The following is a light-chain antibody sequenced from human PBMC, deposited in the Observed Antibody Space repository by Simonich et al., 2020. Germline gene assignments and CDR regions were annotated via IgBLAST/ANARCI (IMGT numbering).Light chain of an antibody. Sequence: EIVMTQSPATLSVSPGERATLSCRASQSVSSKLAWYQQKPGQSPRLLIYGASTRATGIPARVSGSGSGTEFTLTISSMQSEDVAVYYCQQYNNWPPWTFGQGTKVEIK. CDR3: QQYNNWPPWT. V-gene: IGKV3-15*01. CDR2: GAS. CDR1: QSVSSK. J-gene: IGKJ1*01.